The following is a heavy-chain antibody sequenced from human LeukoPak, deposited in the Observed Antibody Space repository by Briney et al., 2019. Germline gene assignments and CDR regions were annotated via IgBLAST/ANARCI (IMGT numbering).Heavy chain of an antibody. V-gene: IGHV3-7*01. CDR1: GFTFTKYW. J-gene: IGHJ4*02. Sequence: PGGSLRLSCAASGFTFTKYWMTWVRQAPGKGLEWVGNIKQDGSDKNYMDSVKGRFTISRDNTKNSVYLQMSSLRSEDTAMYYCARKKSEAFDYWGQGTLVTVSS. CDR3: ARKKSEAFDY. CDR2: IKQDGSDK.